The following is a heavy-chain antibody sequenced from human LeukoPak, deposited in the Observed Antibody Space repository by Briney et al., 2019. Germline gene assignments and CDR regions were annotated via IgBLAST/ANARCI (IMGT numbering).Heavy chain of an antibody. CDR3: ARTSCSSTSCYAGFDY. V-gene: IGHV4-4*07. Sequence: SETLSLTCTVSGGSISSYYWSWIRQPAGKGLEWIGRIYTSGSTNYNPSLKSRVTMSVDTSKNQFSLKLSSVTAADTAVYYCARTSCSSTSCYAGFDYWGQGTLVTVSS. CDR1: GGSISSYY. CDR2: IYTSGST. D-gene: IGHD2-2*01. J-gene: IGHJ4*02.